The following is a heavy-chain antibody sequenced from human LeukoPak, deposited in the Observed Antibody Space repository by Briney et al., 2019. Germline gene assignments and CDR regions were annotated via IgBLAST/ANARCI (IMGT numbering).Heavy chain of an antibody. CDR1: EFSVGSNY. CDR2: IYSGGST. Sequence: GGSLRLSCAASEFSVGSNYMTWVRQAPGKGLEWVSLIYSGGSTYYADSVKGRFTISRDNSKNTLYLQMNSLRAEDTAVYYCAREGYCSGGSCEDAFDIWGQGTMVTVSS. J-gene: IGHJ3*02. V-gene: IGHV3-66*01. D-gene: IGHD2-15*01. CDR3: AREGYCSGGSCEDAFDI.